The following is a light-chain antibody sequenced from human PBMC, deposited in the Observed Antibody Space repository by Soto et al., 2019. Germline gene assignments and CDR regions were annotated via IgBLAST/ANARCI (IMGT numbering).Light chain of an antibody. CDR3: QHSSDWPPRLT. V-gene: IGKV3-11*01. CDR2: DAS. Sequence: EIVLTQSPATLSLSPGERATLSCGASRSVSSYLAWYQQKPGQAPRLLIYDASSRATGISARFSGSGYATDFTLTISSLEPVDFAVYYCQHSSDWPPRLTFGGGTKVEIK. CDR1: RSVSSY. J-gene: IGKJ4*01.